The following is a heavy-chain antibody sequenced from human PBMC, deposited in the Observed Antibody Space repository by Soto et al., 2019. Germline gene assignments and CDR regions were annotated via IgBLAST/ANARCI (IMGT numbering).Heavy chain of an antibody. Sequence: EVQLVESGGGLVQPGGSLRLSCAASGFTFSIYWMHRVRQAPGKGLVWVSRINSDGSSTTYADSVKGRFTISRDNAKNTLYLKMNSLRAEDTAVYFCAKGYSGYDYAYWGQGSLVTVSS. V-gene: IGHV3-74*01. J-gene: IGHJ4*02. D-gene: IGHD5-12*01. CDR3: AKGYSGYDYAY. CDR1: GFTFSIYW. CDR2: INSDGSST.